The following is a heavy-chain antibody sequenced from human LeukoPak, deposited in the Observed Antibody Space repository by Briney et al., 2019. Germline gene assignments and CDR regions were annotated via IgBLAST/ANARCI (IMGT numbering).Heavy chain of an antibody. CDR3: ARSRGIISDSTLDY. CDR2: IYTSGSA. J-gene: IGHJ4*02. Sequence: SQTLSLTCTVSGGSISSGSYYWGWIRQPAGKGLEWIGRIYTSGSANYNPSLKSRVTMSLDTSKNQFSLKLSSVTAADTAVYYCARSRGIISDSTLDYWGQGTLVTVSS. CDR1: GGSISSGSYY. D-gene: IGHD6-13*01. V-gene: IGHV4-61*02.